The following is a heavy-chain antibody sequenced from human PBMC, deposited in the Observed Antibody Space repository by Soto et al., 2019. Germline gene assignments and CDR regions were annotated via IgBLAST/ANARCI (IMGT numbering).Heavy chain of an antibody. CDR2: INAGYGNT. CDR3: ERGLNGYLHYFDY. J-gene: IGHJ4*02. CDR1: GYTFTSYA. D-gene: IGHD5-18*01. V-gene: IGHV1-3*01. Sequence: QVQLVQSGAKVKKPGASVKVSCKASGYTFTSYAMHWVRQAPRPRLELMGWINAGYGNTKYSQKFQGRVTITRDTSAMTAYMELSSLRSVDTAVYYCERGLNGYLHYFDYWGQGTLVTVSS.